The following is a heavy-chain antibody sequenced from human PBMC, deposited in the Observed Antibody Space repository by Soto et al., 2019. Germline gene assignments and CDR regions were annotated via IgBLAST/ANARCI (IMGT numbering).Heavy chain of an antibody. J-gene: IGHJ4*02. D-gene: IGHD5-12*01. CDR1: GGSISSSSYY. Sequence: PSETLSLTCTVSGGSISSSSYYWGWIRQPPGKGLEWIGSIYYSGSTYYNPSLKSRVTISVDTSKNQFSLKLSSVTAADTAVYFCARLGLATFDSWGQGTLVTVSS. CDR2: IYYSGST. V-gene: IGHV4-39*01. CDR3: ARLGLATFDS.